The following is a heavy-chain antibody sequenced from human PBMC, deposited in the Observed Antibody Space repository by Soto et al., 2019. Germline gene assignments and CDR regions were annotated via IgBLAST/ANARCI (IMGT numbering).Heavy chain of an antibody. CDR1: GGSISSGGYY. CDR3: AKGCAYYFDA. J-gene: IGHJ4*02. CDR2: IYYSGST. V-gene: IGHV4-31*03. Sequence: SETLSLTCTVSGGSISSGGYYCSWIRQHPGKGLEWIGYIYYSGSTYYNPSLKSRVTISVDTSKNQFSLKLSSVTAADTAVYYGAKGCAYYFDAGCKGFLVTVDS.